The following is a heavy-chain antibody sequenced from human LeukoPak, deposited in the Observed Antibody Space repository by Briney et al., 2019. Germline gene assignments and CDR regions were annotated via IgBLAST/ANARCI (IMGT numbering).Heavy chain of an antibody. Sequence: GASVKVSCKASGYTFTGYYMHWVRQAPGQGLEWMGWINPNSGGTNYAQKFQGRVTMTRDTSISTAYMELSRLRSDDTAVYYCACWDTAMATGFDCWGQGTLVTVSS. CDR1: GYTFTGYY. V-gene: IGHV1-2*02. D-gene: IGHD5-18*01. J-gene: IGHJ4*02. CDR2: INPNSGGT. CDR3: ACWDTAMATGFDC.